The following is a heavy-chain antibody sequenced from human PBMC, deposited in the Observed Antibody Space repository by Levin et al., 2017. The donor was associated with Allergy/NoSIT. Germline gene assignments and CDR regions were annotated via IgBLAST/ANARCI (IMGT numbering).Heavy chain of an antibody. CDR2: INHSGST. Sequence: SQTLSLTCAVYGGSFSGPYWTWIRQPPGKGLEWIGEINHSGSTSYNPSLKSRVTISVDTSKNQFSLKLRSVTAADRAVYYCARGTGDKERIDSWGQGTLVTVSS. V-gene: IGHV4-34*01. D-gene: IGHD4-23*01. J-gene: IGHJ4*02. CDR1: GGSFSGPY. CDR3: ARGTGDKERIDS.